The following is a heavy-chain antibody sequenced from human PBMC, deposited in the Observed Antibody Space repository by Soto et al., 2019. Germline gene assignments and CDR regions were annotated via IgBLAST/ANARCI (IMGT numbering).Heavy chain of an antibody. J-gene: IGHJ6*01. V-gene: IGHV3-23*01. Sequence: PGGSLRLSCAASGFTFSSYAMSWVRQAPGKGLEWVSAISGSGGSTYYADSVKGRFTISRDNSKNTLYLQMNSLRAEDTAVYYCAKDKGVRRYYDFWSGYSEYGMDVWGQGTTVTSPQ. D-gene: IGHD3-3*01. CDR3: AKDKGVRRYYDFWSGYSEYGMDV. CDR1: GFTFSSYA. CDR2: ISGSGGST.